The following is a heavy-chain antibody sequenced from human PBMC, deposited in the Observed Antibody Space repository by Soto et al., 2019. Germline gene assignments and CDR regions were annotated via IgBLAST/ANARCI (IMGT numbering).Heavy chain of an antibody. D-gene: IGHD4-17*01. CDR3: ATLLDRPGPRVRYYFDY. J-gene: IGHJ4*02. Sequence: ASVKVSFKVSGYTLTELSMHWVRQAPGKGLEWMGGFDPEDGETIYAQKFQGRVTMTEDTSTDTAYMELSSLRSEDTVVYYCATLLDRPGPRVRYYFDYWGQGTLVTVSS. CDR2: FDPEDGET. V-gene: IGHV1-24*01. CDR1: GYTLTELS.